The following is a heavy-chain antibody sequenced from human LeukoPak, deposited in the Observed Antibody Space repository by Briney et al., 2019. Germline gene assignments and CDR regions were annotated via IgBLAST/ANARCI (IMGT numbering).Heavy chain of an antibody. D-gene: IGHD3-3*01. CDR2: ISGYSGNT. CDR1: GYALSSFG. Sequence: ASVKVSCKASGYALSSFGISWVRQAPGQGLEWVGWISGYSGNTKYAQKFQGRVTMTTDTSTNTAYMEVRSLRSDDTAVYYCARDSDFWSGSHFDAWGQGTLVTVSS. V-gene: IGHV1-18*01. CDR3: ARDSDFWSGSHFDA. J-gene: IGHJ4*02.